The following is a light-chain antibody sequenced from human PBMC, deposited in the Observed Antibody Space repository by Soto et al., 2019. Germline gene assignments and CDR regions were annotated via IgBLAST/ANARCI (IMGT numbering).Light chain of an antibody. J-gene: IGKJ1*01. CDR1: QSISSW. CDR3: QKYNSYLWT. V-gene: IGKV1-5*01. CDR2: DDS. Sequence: DLQMTQSPSTLSSSLGDRVTITCRASQSISSWLAWYQQKTGKAPKILIYDDSSLESGVPSRLSGSGSGTELNLTISRLQPDDFATYYCQKYNSYLWTCGQGTKVDIK.